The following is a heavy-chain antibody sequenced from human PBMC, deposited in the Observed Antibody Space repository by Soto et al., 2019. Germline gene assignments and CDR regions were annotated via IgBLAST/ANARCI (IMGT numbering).Heavy chain of an antibody. V-gene: IGHV1-2*04. D-gene: IGHD6-19*01. CDR2: INPNSGGT. CDR3: ARENSSGWYLSYGMDG. Sequence: GASVKVSCKASGYTFTGYYMHWVRQAPGQGLEWMGWINPNSGGTNYAQKFQGWVTMTRDTSISTAYMELSRLRSDDTAVYYCARENSSGWYLSYGMDGWGQGTKVTVSS. CDR1: GYTFTGYY. J-gene: IGHJ6*02.